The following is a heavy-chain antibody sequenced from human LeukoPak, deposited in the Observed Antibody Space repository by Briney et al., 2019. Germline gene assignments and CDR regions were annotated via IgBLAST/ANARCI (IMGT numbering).Heavy chain of an antibody. V-gene: IGHV4-39*01. CDR3: ARHPGYSSGWSKRGNWFDP. Sequence: SEALSLTCTVSGGSISSSSYYWGWIRQPPGKGLEWIGSIYYSGSTYYNPSLKSRVTISVDTSKNQFSLKLSSVTAADTAVYYCARHPGYSSGWSKRGNWFDPWGQGTLVTVSS. J-gene: IGHJ5*02. D-gene: IGHD6-19*01. CDR2: IYYSGST. CDR1: GGSISSSSYY.